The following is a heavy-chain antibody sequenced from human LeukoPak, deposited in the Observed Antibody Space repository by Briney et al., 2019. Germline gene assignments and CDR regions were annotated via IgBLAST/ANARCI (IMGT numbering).Heavy chain of an antibody. V-gene: IGHV1-2*02. D-gene: IGHD3-10*01. CDR2: INPNSGGT. Sequence: GASVKVSCKASGYTFTGYYMHWVRQAPGQGLEWMGWINPNSGGTNYAQKFQGRVTMTRDTSITTAYMELSRLRSDDTAVYYCARVVMVRGLMSTYGMDVWGQGTTVTVSS. CDR1: GYTFTGYY. CDR3: ARVVMVRGLMSTYGMDV. J-gene: IGHJ6*02.